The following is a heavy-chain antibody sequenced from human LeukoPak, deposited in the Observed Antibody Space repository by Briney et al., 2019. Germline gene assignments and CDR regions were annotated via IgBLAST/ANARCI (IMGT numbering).Heavy chain of an antibody. V-gene: IGHV3-7*01. CDR1: GFTFSNYW. D-gene: IGHD5-18*01. Sequence: GGSLRLSCAASGFTFSNYWMSWVRQAPGKGLEWVASIKQDGSEKYCVDSVKGRFTISRDNAKTSLYLQLNSLRAEETAVYYCAREPRVIGTTMVKATVDYWGQGTLVTVSS. J-gene: IGHJ4*02. CDR3: AREPRVIGTTMVKATVDY. CDR2: IKQDGSEK.